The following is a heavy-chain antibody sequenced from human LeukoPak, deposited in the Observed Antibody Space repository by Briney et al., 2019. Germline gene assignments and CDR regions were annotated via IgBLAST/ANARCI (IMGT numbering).Heavy chain of an antibody. D-gene: IGHD3-22*01. Sequence: GGSLRLSCAASGFTFSSYAMSWVRQAPGKGLEWVSAISTSGGSTYYADSVKGRFTISRDNAKNSLYLQMNSLRAEDTAVYYCARDLVDYYDVTYWGQGTLVTVSS. V-gene: IGHV3-23*01. CDR1: GFTFSSYA. J-gene: IGHJ4*02. CDR3: ARDLVDYYDVTY. CDR2: ISTSGGST.